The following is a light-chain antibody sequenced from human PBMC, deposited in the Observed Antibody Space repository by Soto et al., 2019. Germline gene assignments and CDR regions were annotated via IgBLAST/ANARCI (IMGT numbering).Light chain of an antibody. Sequence: QSVLAQPASVSGSPGQSITISCTGTSSDIGGYKHVSWYQQHLGKAPKLMIYEVSNRPSGVSNRFSGSKSGNTASLTISGLQAEDEADYYCSSYTTSSTQVFGTGTKVTVL. CDR3: SSYTTSSTQV. J-gene: IGLJ1*01. CDR2: EVS. V-gene: IGLV2-14*01. CDR1: SSDIGGYKH.